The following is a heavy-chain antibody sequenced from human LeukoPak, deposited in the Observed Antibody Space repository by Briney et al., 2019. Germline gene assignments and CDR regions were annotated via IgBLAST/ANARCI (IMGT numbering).Heavy chain of an antibody. Sequence: ASVKVSCKASGYTFTGYYMHWVRQAPGQGLEWMGRINPNSGGTNYAQKFQGRVTMTRDTPISTAYMELSRLRSDDTAVYYCAREGSTVNGYDYWGQETLVTVSS. CDR3: AREGSTVNGYDY. V-gene: IGHV1-2*06. J-gene: IGHJ4*02. D-gene: IGHD4-17*01. CDR1: GYTFTGYY. CDR2: INPNSGGT.